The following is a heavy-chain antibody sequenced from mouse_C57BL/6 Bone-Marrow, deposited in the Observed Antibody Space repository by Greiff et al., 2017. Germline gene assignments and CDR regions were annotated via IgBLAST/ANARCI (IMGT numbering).Heavy chain of an antibody. J-gene: IGHJ4*01. Sequence: QVQLKQSGAELARPGASVKMSCKASGYTFTSYTMHWVKQRPGQGLEWIGYINPSSGYTKYNQKFKDKATLTADKSSSTAYMQLSSLTSEDSAVYYCASWDARYFARDYWGQGTSVTVSS. D-gene: IGHD4-1*01. CDR1: GYTFTSYT. CDR2: INPSSGYT. CDR3: ASWDARYFARDY. V-gene: IGHV1-4*01.